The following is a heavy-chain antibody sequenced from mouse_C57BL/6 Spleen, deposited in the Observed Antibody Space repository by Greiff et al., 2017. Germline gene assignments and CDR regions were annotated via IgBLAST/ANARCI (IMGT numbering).Heavy chain of an antibody. CDR2: IYPGNSDT. V-gene: IGHV1-5*01. CDR1: GYTFTSYW. Sequence: EVQLQQSGTVLARPGALVTMSCKTSGYTFTSYWMHWVKQRPGQGLEWIGAIYPGNSDTSYNQKFKGKAKLTAVTSASTAYMELSSLTNEDSAVYYCTRPYSHYAMDYWGQGTSVTVSS. D-gene: IGHD2-10*01. CDR3: TRPYSHYAMDY. J-gene: IGHJ4*01.